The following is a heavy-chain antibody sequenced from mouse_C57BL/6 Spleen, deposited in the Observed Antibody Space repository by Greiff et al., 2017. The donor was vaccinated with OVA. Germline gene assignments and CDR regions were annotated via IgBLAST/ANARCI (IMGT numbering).Heavy chain of an antibody. CDR3: ARRGTTVVAADY. J-gene: IGHJ2*01. Sequence: QVQLKQPGAELVRPGTSVKLSCKASGYTFTSYWMHWVKQRPGQGLEWIGVIDPSDSYTNYNQKFKGKATLTVDTSSSTAYMQLSSLTSEDSAVYYCARRGTTVVAADYWGQGTTLTVSS. CDR1: GYTFTSYW. CDR2: IDPSDSYT. D-gene: IGHD1-1*01. V-gene: IGHV1-59*01.